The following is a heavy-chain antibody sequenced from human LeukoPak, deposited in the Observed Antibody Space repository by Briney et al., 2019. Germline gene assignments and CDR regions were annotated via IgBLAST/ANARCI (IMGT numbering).Heavy chain of an antibody. CDR1: GYTFTSYY. CDR2: INPRGGST. Sequence: ASVKVSCKASGYTFTSYYMHWVRQAPGQGLEWMGIINPRGGSTSYAQKFQGRVTMTRDTSTSTVYMELSSLRSEDTAVYYCARESKVVPAAGYFDYWGQGTLVTVSS. J-gene: IGHJ4*02. CDR3: ARESKVVPAAGYFDY. D-gene: IGHD2-2*01. V-gene: IGHV1-46*01.